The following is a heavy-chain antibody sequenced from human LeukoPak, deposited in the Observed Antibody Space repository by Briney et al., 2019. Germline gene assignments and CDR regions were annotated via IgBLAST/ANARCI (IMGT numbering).Heavy chain of an antibody. CDR1: GFTFSSYD. D-gene: IGHD1-7*01. CDR3: ARGATDTTRWFDP. Sequence: PGGSLRLSCVASGFTFSSYDMHWVRQATGKGLEWVSGIDTAGDTYYPGSVKGRFTISRENAKNSLYLQMNSLRAGDTAVYYCARGATDTTRWFDPWGQGTLVTVSS. CDR2: IDTAGDT. J-gene: IGHJ5*02. V-gene: IGHV3-13*01.